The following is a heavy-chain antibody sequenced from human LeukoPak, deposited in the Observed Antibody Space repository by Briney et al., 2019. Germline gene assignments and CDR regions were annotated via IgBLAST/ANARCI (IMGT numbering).Heavy chain of an antibody. D-gene: IGHD4-17*01. J-gene: IGHJ6*03. CDR2: IYTSENP. CDR1: GGYIGSYY. Sequence: SETLSLTCTVSGGYIGSYYWSWIRQPAGKGLEWIGRIYTSENPDYNPSLKSRVTMSVDMSTSQFSLRLTSVTAADTAVYYCAREGDYGDYSKSFYYMDVWGKGTTVTVSS. V-gene: IGHV4-4*07. CDR3: AREGDYGDYSKSFYYMDV.